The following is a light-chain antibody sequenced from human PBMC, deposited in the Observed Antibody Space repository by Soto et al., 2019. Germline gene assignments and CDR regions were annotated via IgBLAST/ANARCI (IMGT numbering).Light chain of an antibody. J-gene: IGKJ4*01. Sequence: IQLTQSPSSLSAYVGDRVTITCRASQDIAIYLAWYQQIPGEAPKLLIYAASTLYGGVPSRFSGSGSGTDFALTITSLQAEDFATYYCQQLRMYPSTFGGGTKVDIK. CDR1: QDIAIY. CDR2: AAS. CDR3: QQLRMYPST. V-gene: IGKV1-9*01.